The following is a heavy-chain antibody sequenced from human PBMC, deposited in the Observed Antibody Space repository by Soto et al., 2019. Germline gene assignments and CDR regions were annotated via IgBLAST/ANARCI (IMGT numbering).Heavy chain of an antibody. CDR1: GFTVRINY. CDR2: IYSSGNT. Sequence: PGGSLRLSCAVSGFTVRINYMSWVRQAPGKGLEWVSIIYSSGNTYYADSVKGRFTMSRDTSNNTVFLQMSSLRAEDTAVYYCARVSSPFGYWGQGTLVTVSS. V-gene: IGHV3-53*01. J-gene: IGHJ4*02. D-gene: IGHD3-16*01. CDR3: ARVSSPFGY.